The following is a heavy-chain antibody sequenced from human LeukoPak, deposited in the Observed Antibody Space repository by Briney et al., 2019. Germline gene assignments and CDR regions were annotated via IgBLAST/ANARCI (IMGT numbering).Heavy chain of an antibody. V-gene: IGHV3-66*01. CDR3: ARDRYSSSWFLPYGMDV. Sequence: VRQAPXXXLEXVXVIYSGGSTYYADSVKGRFTISRDNSKNTLYLQMNSLRAEDTAVYYCARDRYSSSWFLPYGMDVWGQGTTVTVSS. CDR2: IYSGGST. J-gene: IGHJ6*02. D-gene: IGHD6-13*01.